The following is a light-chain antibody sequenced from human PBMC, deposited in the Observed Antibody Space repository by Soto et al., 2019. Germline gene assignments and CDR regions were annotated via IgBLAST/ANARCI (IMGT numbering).Light chain of an antibody. CDR1: SSDVGGYNY. CDR3: SSYTSSSTPVV. V-gene: IGLV2-14*01. J-gene: IGLJ2*01. Sequence: QSALTQPASVSGSPGQSITISCTGTSSDVGGYNYVSWYQQHPGKAPKLMIYAVSNRPSGVSNRFSGSKSGNTASLTISGLQAEDEAEYYCSSYTSSSTPVVFGGGTNSPS. CDR2: AVS.